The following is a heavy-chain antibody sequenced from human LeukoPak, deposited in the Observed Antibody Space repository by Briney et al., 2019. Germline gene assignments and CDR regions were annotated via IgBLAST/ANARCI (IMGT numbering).Heavy chain of an antibody. D-gene: IGHD5-24*01. Sequence: ASVKVSCKASGYTFTSYGISWVRQAPGQGLEWMGWINPNSGGTNYAQKFQGRVTMTRDTSISTAYMELSWLRSDDTAMYYCAISRDGDNLDYWGQGTLVTVSS. J-gene: IGHJ4*02. CDR2: INPNSGGT. CDR3: AISRDGDNLDY. CDR1: GYTFTSYG. V-gene: IGHV1-2*02.